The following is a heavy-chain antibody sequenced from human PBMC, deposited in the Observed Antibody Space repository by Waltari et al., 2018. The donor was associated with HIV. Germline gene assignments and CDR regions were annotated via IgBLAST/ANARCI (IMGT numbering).Heavy chain of an antibody. V-gene: IGHV3-48*02. D-gene: IGHD6-13*01. CDR2: ISSGSDTI. Sequence: EVQLVESGGGLVQPGGSLRLSCAASGFPFHPQHMSWVRQAPGKGLEWISFISSGSDTIHYADSVKGRFTVYRENARNSLYLQMDSLRDEDAGVYFCTTGSWDSWGQGTLVTVSS. CDR1: GFPFHPQH. CDR3: TTGSWDS. J-gene: IGHJ4*02.